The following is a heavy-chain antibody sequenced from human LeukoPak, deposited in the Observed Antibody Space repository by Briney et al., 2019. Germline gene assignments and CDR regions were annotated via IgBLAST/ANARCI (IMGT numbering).Heavy chain of an antibody. Sequence: SETLSLTCTVSGGSISSYYWSWIRQPPGKGLEWIGYIYYSGSTNYNPSLKSRVTISVDTSKNQFSLKLSSVTAADTAVDYCARISGYSSGWYPSIIDYWGQGTLVTVSS. CDR2: IYYSGST. CDR1: GGSISSYY. J-gene: IGHJ4*02. V-gene: IGHV4-59*01. CDR3: ARISGYSSGWYPSIIDY. D-gene: IGHD6-19*01.